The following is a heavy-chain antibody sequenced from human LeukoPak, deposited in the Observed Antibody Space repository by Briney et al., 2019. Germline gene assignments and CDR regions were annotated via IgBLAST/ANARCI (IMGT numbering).Heavy chain of an antibody. CDR2: IYHSGTA. Sequence: SWVRQVIGKGLEWIGEIYHSGTAHYNPSLKSRVTISVDKSKNHLSLKLNSVTAADTAVYYCARFTALVVVPADDAFDMWGQGTMVTVSS. V-gene: IGHV4-4*02. CDR3: ARFTALVVVPADDAFDM. D-gene: IGHD2-15*01. J-gene: IGHJ3*02.